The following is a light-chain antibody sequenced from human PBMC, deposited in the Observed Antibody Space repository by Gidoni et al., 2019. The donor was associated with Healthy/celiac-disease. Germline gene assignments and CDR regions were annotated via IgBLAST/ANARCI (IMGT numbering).Light chain of an antibody. Sequence: EIVLTQSPGTLSLPPGERATLSCRASQRISSSYLAWYQQKPGQAPRLLIYGASSRATGIPDSFSGSGSGTDFTLTISRLEPEDFAVYYCQQYGSSPLTFGGGTKVEIK. CDR2: GAS. CDR1: QRISSSY. CDR3: QQYGSSPLT. J-gene: IGKJ4*01. V-gene: IGKV3-20*01.